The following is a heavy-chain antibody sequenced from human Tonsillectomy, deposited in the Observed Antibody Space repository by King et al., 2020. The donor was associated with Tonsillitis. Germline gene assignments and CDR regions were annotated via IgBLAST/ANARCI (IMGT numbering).Heavy chain of an antibody. CDR1: GFSFSIHG. CDR2: IWFDGSNK. CDR3: VRGSGSPTAAAFDI. V-gene: IGHV3-33*08. Sequence: VQLVESGGGVVQPGRSLILSCAASGFSFSIHGMHWVRQAPGKGLEWVAVIWFDGSNKYYAETVKGRFSIARDNSQNTLYLQMNSLRAEDTAGYYCVRGSGSPTAAAFDIWGQGTMVTVSS. D-gene: IGHD2-15*01. J-gene: IGHJ3*02.